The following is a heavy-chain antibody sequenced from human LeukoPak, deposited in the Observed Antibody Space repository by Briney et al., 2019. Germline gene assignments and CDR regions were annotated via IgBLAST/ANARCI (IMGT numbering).Heavy chain of an antibody. D-gene: IGHD3-22*01. CDR1: GGSISSGGYY. J-gene: IGHJ3*02. CDR2: IYYSGST. CDR3: ARDLDPGSGYTGADAFDI. Sequence: SETLSLTCTVSGGSISSGGYYWSWIRQHPGKGLEWIGYIYYSGSTYYNPSLKSRVTISVDTSKNQFSLKLSSVTAADTAVYYCARDLDPGSGYTGADAFDIWGQGTMVTVSS. V-gene: IGHV4-31*03.